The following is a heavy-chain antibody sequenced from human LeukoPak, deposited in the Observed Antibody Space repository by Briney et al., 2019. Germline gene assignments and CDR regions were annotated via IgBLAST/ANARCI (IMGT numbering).Heavy chain of an antibody. CDR2: IFASGSS. V-gene: IGHV4-61*02. CDR1: GGSISSCRYY. Sequence: PSETLSLTRTVSGGSISSCRYYWSWIRQPAGKGLEWIVRIFASGSSNYNPSLKSRVTILVDTSKNQFSLKLTSVTAADTAVYYCARDSRGGYYYFDYWGQGTLVTVSS. CDR3: ARDSRGGYYYFDY. D-gene: IGHD5-12*01. J-gene: IGHJ4*02.